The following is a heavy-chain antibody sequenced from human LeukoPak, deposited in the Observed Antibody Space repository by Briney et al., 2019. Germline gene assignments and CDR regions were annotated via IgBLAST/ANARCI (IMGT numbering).Heavy chain of an antibody. D-gene: IGHD4-23*01. J-gene: IGHJ3*02. CDR1: GYTFTGYY. CDR2: INPNSGGT. V-gene: IGHV1-2*02. Sequence: ASVKVSCKASGYTFTGYYMHWVRQAPGQGLEWMGWINPNSGGTNYAQKFQGRVTMTRDTSISTAYMELSRLRSDDTAVYYCARDKRYYGGNSRAFDIWGQGTMVTVSP. CDR3: ARDKRYYGGNSRAFDI.